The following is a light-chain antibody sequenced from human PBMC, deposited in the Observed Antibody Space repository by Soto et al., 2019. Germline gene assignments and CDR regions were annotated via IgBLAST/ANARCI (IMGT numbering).Light chain of an antibody. V-gene: IGKV3-15*01. J-gene: IGKJ4*01. CDR1: HRVSSY. CDR2: GAS. Sequence: EIVLTQSPVTLSFSPGERATLSFRASHRVSSYLAWYQQRPGQAPRLLIYGASTRATGIPARFSGSASGTEFTLTISSLQSEDFAIXXXXXXXXXXLXLXGGTKVDIK. CDR3: XXXXXXXLX.